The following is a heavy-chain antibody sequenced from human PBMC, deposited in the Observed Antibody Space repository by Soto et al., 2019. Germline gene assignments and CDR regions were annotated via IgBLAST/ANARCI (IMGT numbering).Heavy chain of an antibody. J-gene: IGHJ4*02. D-gene: IGHD5-12*01. Sequence: KPSYTPALTCTASGATIRYGGFSWTWIRQSPGKGLEWIGYISHLENTYFHPSFKSRLTMSIDRSRNQFSLNLSSVTAADRAVYYCVRGGGYDPFDYWGQGVLVTVSS. CDR1: GATIRYGGFS. CDR3: VRGGGYDPFDY. V-gene: IGHV4-30-2*06. CDR2: ISHLENT.